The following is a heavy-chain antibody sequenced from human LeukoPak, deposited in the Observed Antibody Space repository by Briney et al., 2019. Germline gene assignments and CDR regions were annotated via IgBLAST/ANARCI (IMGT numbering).Heavy chain of an antibody. CDR3: ARSSTATNTYYYYGMDV. J-gene: IGHJ6*02. Sequence: ASVKVSCKASGYTFTSYYMHWVRQAPGQGLEWMGIINPSGGSTSYAQKFQGRVTMTRDTSTSTVYMELSSLRSEDTAVYYCARSSTATNTYYYYGMDVWGQGTTVTVSS. V-gene: IGHV1-46*01. CDR2: INPSGGST. CDR1: GYTFTSYY. D-gene: IGHD5-24*01.